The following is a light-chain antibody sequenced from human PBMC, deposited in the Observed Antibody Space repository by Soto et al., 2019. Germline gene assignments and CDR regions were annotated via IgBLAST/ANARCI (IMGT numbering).Light chain of an antibody. J-gene: IGKJ4*01. CDR1: QSVSSY. Sequence: EIVMTPAPATLSVSPGERATLSCRASQSVSSYLAWYQQKPGQAPRLLMYDAFNRATGVPARFSGSGSGTDFTLTISSLEPEDFAVYYCQQRSNWPLTFGGGTKVDIK. CDR2: DAF. CDR3: QQRSNWPLT. V-gene: IGKV3-11*01.